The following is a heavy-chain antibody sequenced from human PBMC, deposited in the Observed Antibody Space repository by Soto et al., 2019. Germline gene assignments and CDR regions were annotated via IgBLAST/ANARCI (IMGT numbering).Heavy chain of an antibody. J-gene: IGHJ4*02. V-gene: IGHV2-26*01. CDR3: ARIPYSREDYFEY. D-gene: IGHD3-22*01. CDR2: IFSNDEK. CDR1: GFSLSNARMG. Sequence: QVTLKESGPVLVKPTETLTLTCTVSGFSLSNARMGVSWIRQPPGKALEWLAHIFSNDEKAYSTSLKSRLTITKDTIKSQIVITMINMDPVDTATYYCARIPYSREDYFEYWGKGTLVSVSS.